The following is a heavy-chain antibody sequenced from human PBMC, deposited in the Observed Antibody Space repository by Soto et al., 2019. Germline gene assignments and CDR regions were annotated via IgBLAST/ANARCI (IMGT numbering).Heavy chain of an antibody. CDR1: GFSFSSYG. V-gene: IGHV3-33*01. D-gene: IGHD1-1*01. CDR3: ARWWNDEEWVETMDV. CDR2: IYYDGSNE. Sequence: QVQLVESGGGVVQPGRSLRLSCAASGFSFSSYGMHWVRQAPGKRLEWVAVIYYDGSNEYYSDSLKGRFTICRDNSKNTLYLQMNSLRVEDTAVYYCARWWNDEEWVETMDVWGQGTTVTVSS. J-gene: IGHJ6*02.